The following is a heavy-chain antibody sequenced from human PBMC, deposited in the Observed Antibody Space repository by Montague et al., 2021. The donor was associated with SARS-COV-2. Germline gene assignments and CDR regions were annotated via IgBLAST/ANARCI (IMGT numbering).Heavy chain of an antibody. CDR3: ARLRDGVVPSPILGVGPYYSYYFMDV. Sequence: SETLSLTCAVHGGSLSGYYWNWIRQPPGKGLEWIGEINHGGSTNYNPSLKSRLTISTDPSKNQFSLKLTSVAAADTAVYYCARLRDGVVPSPILGVGPYYSYYFMDVWGKGTTVTVSS. V-gene: IGHV4-34*01. J-gene: IGHJ6*03. CDR2: INHGGST. D-gene: IGHD3-10*01. CDR1: GGSLSGYY.